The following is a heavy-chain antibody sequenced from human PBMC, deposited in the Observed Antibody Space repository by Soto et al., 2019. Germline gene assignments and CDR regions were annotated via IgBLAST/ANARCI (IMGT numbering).Heavy chain of an antibody. Sequence: EVQLVESGGGLVQPGGSLRLSCAASGFTFSSYDMHWVRQATGKGLEWVSAIGTASDTYYPGSVKGRFTISRENAKNSLYLKMNSLRAGDTAVSYCAREGDWAFDIWGQGTMVTVSS. CDR2: IGTASDT. V-gene: IGHV3-13*01. J-gene: IGHJ3*02. CDR3: AREGDWAFDI. CDR1: GFTFSSYD. D-gene: IGHD3-9*01.